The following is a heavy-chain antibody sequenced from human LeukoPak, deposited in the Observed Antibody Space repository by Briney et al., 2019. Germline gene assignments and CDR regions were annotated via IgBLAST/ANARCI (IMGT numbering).Heavy chain of an antibody. CDR3: ASASESYYGSGSFAFDI. Sequence: GRSLRLSCAASGFTFSSYGMHWVRQAPGKGLEWVAVISYDGSNKYYADSVKGRFTISRDNAKNSLYLQMNSLRAEDTAVYYCASASESYYGSGSFAFDIWGQGTMVTVSS. CDR2: ISYDGSNK. CDR1: GFTFSSYG. V-gene: IGHV3-30*03. J-gene: IGHJ3*02. D-gene: IGHD3-10*01.